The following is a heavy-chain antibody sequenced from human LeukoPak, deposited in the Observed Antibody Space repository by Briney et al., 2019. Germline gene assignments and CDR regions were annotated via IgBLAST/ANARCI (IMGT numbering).Heavy chain of an antibody. CDR2: IYYSGST. D-gene: IGHD5-18*01. Sequence: SETLSLTCTVSGGSISSYYWSWIRQPPGKGLEWIGYIYYSGSTNYNPSLKSRVTVSVDTSKNQFSLKLSSVTAADTAVYYCARAIRGYSYGYGAFDIWGQGTMVTVSS. V-gene: IGHV4-59*01. CDR1: GGSISSYY. J-gene: IGHJ3*02. CDR3: ARAIRGYSYGYGAFDI.